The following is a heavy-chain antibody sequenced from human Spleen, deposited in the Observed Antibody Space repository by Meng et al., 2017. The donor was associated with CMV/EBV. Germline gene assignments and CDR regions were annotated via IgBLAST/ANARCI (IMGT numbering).Heavy chain of an antibody. CDR1: GFNFRSYA. D-gene: IGHD2-2*01. CDR2: ISGSGGST. V-gene: IGHV3-23*01. J-gene: IGHJ3*02. Sequence: GGSLRLSCAASGFNFRSYAMSWVRQAPGKGLEWVSAISGSGGSTYYADSVKGRFTISRDNSKNTLYLQMNSLRAEDTAVYYCAKDPMGYCSSTSCREDAFDIWGQGTMVTVSS. CDR3: AKDPMGYCSSTSCREDAFDI.